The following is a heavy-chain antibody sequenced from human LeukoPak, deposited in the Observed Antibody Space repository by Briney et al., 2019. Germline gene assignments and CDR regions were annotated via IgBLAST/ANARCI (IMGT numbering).Heavy chain of an antibody. Sequence: PSQTLSLTCTVSGGSISSGGYYWSWIRQHPGKGLEWIGYIYYSGSTYYNPSLKSRVTISVDTSKNQFSLKLSSVTAADTAVYYCARVRWLSLEFDPWGQGTLVTVSS. V-gene: IGHV4-31*03. CDR3: ARVRWLSLEFDP. CDR2: IYYSGST. J-gene: IGHJ5*02. D-gene: IGHD3-9*01. CDR1: GGSISSGGYY.